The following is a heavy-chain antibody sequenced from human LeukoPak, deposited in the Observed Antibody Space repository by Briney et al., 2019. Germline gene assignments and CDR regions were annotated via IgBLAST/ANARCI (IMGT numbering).Heavy chain of an antibody. D-gene: IGHD6-19*01. V-gene: IGHV1-2*02. Sequence: ASVKVSCKASGYRFTDYYVHWVRQAPGQGLEWMGWINPNSGGTNYAQKFQGRVTMTRDTSISTAYMELSRLRSDDTAVYYCAREPRPRGGWFVSDWGQGTLVTVSS. CDR1: GYRFTDYY. J-gene: IGHJ4*02. CDR2: INPNSGGT. CDR3: AREPRPRGGWFVSD.